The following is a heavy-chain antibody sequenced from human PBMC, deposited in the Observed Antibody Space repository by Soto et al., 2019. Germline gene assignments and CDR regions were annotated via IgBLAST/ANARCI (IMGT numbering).Heavy chain of an antibody. CDR1: GGSISSGGYY. D-gene: IGHD2-8*01. J-gene: IGHJ4*02. CDR3: ARYCTNGVWLADSTYYFDY. CDR2: IYYSGST. V-gene: IGHV4-31*03. Sequence: SETLSLTCTVSGGSISSGGYYWSWIRQHPGKGLEWIGYIYYSGSTYYNPSLKSRVTTSVDTSKNQFSLKLSSVTAADTAVYYCARYCTNGVWLADSTYYFDYWGQGTLVTVSS.